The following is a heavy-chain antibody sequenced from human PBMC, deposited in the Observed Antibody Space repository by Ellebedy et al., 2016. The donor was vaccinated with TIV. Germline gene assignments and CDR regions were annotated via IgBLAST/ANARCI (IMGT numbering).Heavy chain of an antibody. V-gene: IGHV4-59*12. CDR2: IDYSGST. D-gene: IGHD6-19*01. CDR3: SKAVAGYFDY. CDR1: ADSISNYN. Sequence: MPSETLSLTCTVSADSISNYNWNWIRQPPGKGLQWIGYIDYSGSTNYNPSLKSRVTISVDTSENQFYLKLNSVTAADTAVYYCSKAVAGYFDYWGQGTLVTVSS. J-gene: IGHJ4*02.